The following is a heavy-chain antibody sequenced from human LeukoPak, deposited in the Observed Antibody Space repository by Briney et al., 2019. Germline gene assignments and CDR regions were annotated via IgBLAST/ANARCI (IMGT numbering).Heavy chain of an antibody. Sequence: ASVKVSCKASGYTFTGYYMHWVRQAPGQGLEWMGWINPNSGGTNYAQKFQGRVTMTRDTSISTAYMELSRLRSDDTAVYYCARATVELMVYANWGQGTLVTVSS. CDR1: GYTFTGYY. CDR3: ARATVELMVYAN. D-gene: IGHD2-8*01. J-gene: IGHJ4*02. CDR2: INPNSGGT. V-gene: IGHV1-2*02.